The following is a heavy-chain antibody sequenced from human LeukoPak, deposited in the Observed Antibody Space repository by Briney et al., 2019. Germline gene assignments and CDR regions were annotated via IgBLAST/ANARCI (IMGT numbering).Heavy chain of an antibody. D-gene: IGHD6-13*01. Sequence: GGSLRLSCAASGFRITNVWMNWVRQAPGKGLEWVSSISSSSSYIYYADSVKGRFTISRDNAKNSLYLQMNSLRAEDTAVYYCARVSGSSSWYWFDPWGQGTLVTVSS. CDR1: GFRITNVW. V-gene: IGHV3-21*01. CDR3: ARVSGSSSWYWFDP. CDR2: ISSSSSYI. J-gene: IGHJ5*02.